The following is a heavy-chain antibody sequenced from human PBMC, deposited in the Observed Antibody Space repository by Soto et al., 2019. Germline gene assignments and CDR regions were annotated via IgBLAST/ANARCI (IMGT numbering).Heavy chain of an antibody. J-gene: IGHJ4*02. D-gene: IGHD6-13*01. CDR3: ARDFIAAAGALDY. Sequence: QVQLVESGGGVVQPGRSLRLSCAASGFTFSSYAMHWVRQAPGKGLEWVAVISYDGSNKYYADSVKGRFTISRDNSKNTLYLQMNSLRAEDTAVYYCARDFIAAAGALDYWGQGALVTVSS. CDR2: ISYDGSNK. V-gene: IGHV3-30-3*01. CDR1: GFTFSSYA.